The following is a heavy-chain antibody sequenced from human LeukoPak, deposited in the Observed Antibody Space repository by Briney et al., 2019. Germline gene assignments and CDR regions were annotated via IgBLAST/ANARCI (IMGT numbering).Heavy chain of an antibody. CDR1: GFIFSGYN. D-gene: IGHD5-24*01. Sequence: GGSLRLSCAASGFIFSGYNMNWVRQAPGKGLEWVSSISSSSSYTYYADSVKGRFTISRDNAKNSLYLQMNSLRAEDTAVYYCARDRDGYRQGAFDIWGQGTMVTVSS. CDR2: ISSSSSYT. V-gene: IGHV3-21*01. J-gene: IGHJ3*02. CDR3: ARDRDGYRQGAFDI.